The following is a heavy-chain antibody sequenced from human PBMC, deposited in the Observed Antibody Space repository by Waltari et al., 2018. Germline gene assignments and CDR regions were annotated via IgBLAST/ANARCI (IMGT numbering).Heavy chain of an antibody. CDR2: VGVDGRNK. V-gene: IGHV3-30*18. CDR1: GFSFSSFA. Sequence: VQLVESGGGVVQPGRSLRLSCAASGFSFSSFAMHWVRRSPGKGLDGVAVVGVDGRNKFYAESVKGRFTISRDNSKNTLYRQMESLRAEDTAIYYCAKDVEGELYYFDNWGQGTLVTVSS. D-gene: IGHD3-16*01. J-gene: IGHJ4*02. CDR3: AKDVEGELYYFDN.